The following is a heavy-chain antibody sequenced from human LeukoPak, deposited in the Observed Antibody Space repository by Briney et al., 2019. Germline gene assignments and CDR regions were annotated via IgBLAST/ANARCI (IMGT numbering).Heavy chain of an antibody. CDR3: ASWGMATVVPTPFDY. Sequence: ASVKVSCKASGGTFSIYTISWVRQAPGQGLEWMGRIIPILGIANYAQKFQGRVTITADKSTSTAYMELSSLRSEDTAVYYCASWGMATVVPTPFDYWGQGTLVTVSS. J-gene: IGHJ4*02. V-gene: IGHV1-69*02. D-gene: IGHD4-23*01. CDR1: GGTFSIYT. CDR2: IIPILGIA.